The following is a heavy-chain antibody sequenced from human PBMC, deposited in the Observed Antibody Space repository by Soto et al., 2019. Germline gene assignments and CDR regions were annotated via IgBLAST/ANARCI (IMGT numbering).Heavy chain of an antibody. J-gene: IGHJ6*02. Sequence: PVGSLRLSCAASGFTFSSYAMHWVRQAPGKGLEWVAVISYDGSNKYYADSVKGRFTISRDNSKNTLYLQMNSLRAEDTAVYYCARDLLRSGYRLNSRYYYYGMDVWGQGTTVTSP. D-gene: IGHD3-22*01. CDR2: ISYDGSNK. CDR3: ARDLLRSGYRLNSRYYYYGMDV. V-gene: IGHV3-30-3*01. CDR1: GFTFSSYA.